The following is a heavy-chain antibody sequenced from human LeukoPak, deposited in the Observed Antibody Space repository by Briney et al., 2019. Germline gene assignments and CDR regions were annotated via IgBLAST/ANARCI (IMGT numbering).Heavy chain of an antibody. Sequence: NPSETLSLTCAVSGGSITSDNWWIWVRQPPGKGLEWIGEAYHSGITNYNPSLKSRVTMSVDKSKNQFSLSLSSVTAADTAVYHCARGLYSSDAYWGQGILVTVSS. J-gene: IGHJ4*02. CDR2: AYHSGIT. CDR3: ARGLYSSDAY. D-gene: IGHD6-19*01. CDR1: GGSITSDNW. V-gene: IGHV4-4*02.